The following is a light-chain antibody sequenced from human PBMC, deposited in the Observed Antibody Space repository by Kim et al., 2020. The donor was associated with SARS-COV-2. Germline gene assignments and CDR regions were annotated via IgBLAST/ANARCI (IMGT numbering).Light chain of an antibody. CDR3: QQYYSYPLT. CDR1: EGISSY. J-gene: IGKJ4*01. Sequence: ASTRDRVTITCRAREGISSYLAWDQQKPVKAPKLLIYAAATLQSGVPSRFSVSGSGTDFTLTICCLQSEDFATYYCQQYYSYPLTFGGGTKVDIK. V-gene: IGKV1-8*01. CDR2: AAA.